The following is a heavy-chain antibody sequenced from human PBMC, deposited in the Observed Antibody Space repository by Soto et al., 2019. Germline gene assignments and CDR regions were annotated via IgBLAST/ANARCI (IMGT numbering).Heavy chain of an antibody. CDR3: ERSKNTGVRGVHDAFDI. V-gene: IGHV1-69*10. J-gene: IGHJ3*02. CDR1: GGTFSSYA. Sequence: ASVKVSCKASGGTFSSYAISWVRQAPGQGLEWMGGIIPILGIANYTQKFQGRVTITADKSTSTAYMELSSLRSEDTAVYDYERSKNTGVRGVHDAFDIWGQGTMVTVSS. D-gene: IGHD3-10*01. CDR2: IIPILGIA.